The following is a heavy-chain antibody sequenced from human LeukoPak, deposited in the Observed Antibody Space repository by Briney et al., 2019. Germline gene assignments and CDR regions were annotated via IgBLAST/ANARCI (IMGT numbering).Heavy chain of an antibody. V-gene: IGHV3-9*01. D-gene: IGHD3-22*01. CDR2: ISWNSGSI. J-gene: IGHJ4*02. CDR1: GFTFDDYA. Sequence: SLRLSCAASGFTFDDYAMHWVRQDPGKGLEWVSGISWNSGSIGYADSVKGRFTISRDNAKSSLYLQMNSLRAEDTALYYCAKDMEQYYYDSSGYYDYWGQGTLVTVSS. CDR3: AKDMEQYYYDSSGYYDY.